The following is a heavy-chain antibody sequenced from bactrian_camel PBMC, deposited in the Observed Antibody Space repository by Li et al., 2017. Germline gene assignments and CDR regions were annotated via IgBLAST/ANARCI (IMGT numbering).Heavy chain of an antibody. D-gene: IGHD6*01. Sequence: HVQLVESGGGSVQAGGSLRLSCVVSGIAYKAQLQYMAWFRQGPGPEREAVAAIHIGGSRTDYADAVKGRFTISVDNADNTLYLQMNSLKVEDTAMYYCAALFFRTPGSCFSQISRNGYRGRGTQVTVS. CDR1: GIAYKAQLQY. CDR2: IHIGGSRT. J-gene: IGHJ6*01. V-gene: IGHV3S54*01. CDR3: AALFFRTPGSCFSQISRNGY.